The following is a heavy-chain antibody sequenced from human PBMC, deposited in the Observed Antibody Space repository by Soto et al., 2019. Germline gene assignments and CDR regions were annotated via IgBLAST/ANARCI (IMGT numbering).Heavy chain of an antibody. CDR3: AIYDFWSGDDAFDI. CDR1: GGSFSGYY. D-gene: IGHD3-3*01. CDR2: INHSGTT. J-gene: IGHJ3*02. Sequence: QVQLQQWGAGLLKPSETLSLTCAVYGGSFSGYYWSWIRQPPGKGLEWIGEINHSGTTNYNPSLKSRVTISVDTSKNQSSLRLSAVTAADTAVYYCAIYDFWSGDDAFDIWGQGTMVTVSS. V-gene: IGHV4-34*01.